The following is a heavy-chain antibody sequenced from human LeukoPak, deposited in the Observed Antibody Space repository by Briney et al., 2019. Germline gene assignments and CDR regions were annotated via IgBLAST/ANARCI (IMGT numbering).Heavy chain of an antibody. J-gene: IGHJ5*02. CDR1: GGSISSYY. V-gene: IGHV4-4*07. CDR3: ARGRRYYGSGSYYNWFDP. Sequence: PSETLSLTRTVSGGSISSYYWSWIRQPAGKGLEWIGRIYTSGSTNYNPSLKSRVTMSVDTSKNQFSLKLSSVTAADTAVYYCARGRRYYGSGSYYNWFDPWGQGTLVTVSS. D-gene: IGHD3-10*01. CDR2: IYTSGST.